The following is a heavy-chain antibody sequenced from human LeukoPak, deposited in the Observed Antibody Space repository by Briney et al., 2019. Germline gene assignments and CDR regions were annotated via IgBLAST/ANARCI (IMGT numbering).Heavy chain of an antibody. CDR3: ARDGYDSSGGYYYYYMDV. CDR2: ITTSSSYI. D-gene: IGHD3-22*01. J-gene: IGHJ6*03. CDR1: GFTFSSYS. Sequence: GGSLGLSCAASGFTFSSYSMNWVRQAPGKGLEWVSSITTSSSYIYYADSVKGRFTISRDNAKNSLYLQMNSLRAEDTAVYYCARDGYDSSGGYYYYYMDVWGKGTTVTISS. V-gene: IGHV3-21*01.